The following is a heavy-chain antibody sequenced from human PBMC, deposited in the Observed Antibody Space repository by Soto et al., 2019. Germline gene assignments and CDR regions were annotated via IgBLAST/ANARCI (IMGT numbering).Heavy chain of an antibody. CDR1: GYTFTSYG. J-gene: IGHJ3*02. D-gene: IGHD3-22*01. V-gene: IGHV1-18*04. Sequence: QVQLVQSGAEVKKPGASVKVSCKASGYTFTSYGISWVRQAPGQGLEWMGWISAYNGNTNYAQKLQGRVTMTTDTSTSTAYMELRSLRSDDPAVYYCARTYYYDSSGYYYSPDAFDIWGQGTMVTVSS. CDR2: ISAYNGNT. CDR3: ARTYYYDSSGYYYSPDAFDI.